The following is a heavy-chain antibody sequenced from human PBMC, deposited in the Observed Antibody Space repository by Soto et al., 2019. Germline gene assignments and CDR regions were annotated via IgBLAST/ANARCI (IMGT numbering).Heavy chain of an antibody. CDR3: ARATSYYYYGMDV. J-gene: IGHJ6*02. Sequence: QVQLQESGPGLVKPSETLSLTCTVSGGSISSYYWSWIRQPPGKGLEWIGDIYYSGSTNYNPSLKSRVTISVDTSKNQFSLKLSSVTAADTAVYYCARATSYYYYGMDVWGQGTTVTVSS. V-gene: IGHV4-59*01. CDR1: GGSISSYY. CDR2: IYYSGST.